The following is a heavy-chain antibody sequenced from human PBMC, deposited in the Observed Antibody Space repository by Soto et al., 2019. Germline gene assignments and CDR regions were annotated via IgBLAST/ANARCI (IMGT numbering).Heavy chain of an antibody. V-gene: IGHV1-18*01. CDR3: ARYRRSGSYVDP. CDR1: GCTFSSYT. CDR2: ISANIGNT. D-gene: IGHD1-26*01. J-gene: IGHJ5*02. Sequence: ASVKVSCKASGCTFSSYTISWVRQAPGQGLEWMGWISANIGNTNYAQKLQGRVTMTTDTSTSTAYMELRSLRSDDTAVYYCARYRRSGSYVDPWGQGTLVTVSS.